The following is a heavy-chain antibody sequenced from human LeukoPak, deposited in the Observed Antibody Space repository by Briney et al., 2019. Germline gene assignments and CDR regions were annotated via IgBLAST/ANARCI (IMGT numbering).Heavy chain of an antibody. CDR2: INIDGSTT. V-gene: IGHV3-74*01. Sequence: AGGSLRLSCAASGFSFSSYWMHWVRQAPGKGLVWVSRINIDGSTTTYADSVKGRFTISRDNSKNTLYLQMNSLRAEDTAVYYCASPYGSGSYWDAFDIWGQGTMVTVSS. D-gene: IGHD3-10*01. CDR3: ASPYGSGSYWDAFDI. J-gene: IGHJ3*02. CDR1: GFSFSSYW.